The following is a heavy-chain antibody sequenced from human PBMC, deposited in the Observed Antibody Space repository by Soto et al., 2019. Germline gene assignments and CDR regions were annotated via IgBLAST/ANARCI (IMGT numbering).Heavy chain of an antibody. Sequence: PGGSLRLSCAASGFTFSSYSMNWVRQAPGKGLEWVSSISSSSSYIYYADSVKGRFTISRDNAKNSLYLQMNSLRAEDTALYYCARDSPRSGDFWSGYFFDYWGQGTLVTVSS. CDR2: ISSSSSYI. D-gene: IGHD3-3*01. CDR3: ARDSPRSGDFWSGYFFDY. CDR1: GFTFSSYS. J-gene: IGHJ4*02. V-gene: IGHV3-21*01.